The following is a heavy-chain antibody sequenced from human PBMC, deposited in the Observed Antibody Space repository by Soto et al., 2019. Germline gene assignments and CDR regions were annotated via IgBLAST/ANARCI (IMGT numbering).Heavy chain of an antibody. J-gene: IGHJ4*02. V-gene: IGHV3-23*01. CDR3: GKGAEGVARLYDY. Sequence: GGSLRLSCGASGFTFGTYAMSWVRQAPGKGLEWVSAISSTSANTDYADSVKGRFTISGDNSKNTLYLQMNSLRGEDTAVYYCGKGAEGVARLYDYWGQGTLVTVSS. CDR2: ISSTSANT. CDR1: GFTFGTYA. D-gene: IGHD3-10*01.